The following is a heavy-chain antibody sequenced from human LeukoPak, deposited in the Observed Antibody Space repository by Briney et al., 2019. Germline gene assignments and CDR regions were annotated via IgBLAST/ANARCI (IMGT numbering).Heavy chain of an antibody. Sequence: PSETLSLTCTLSGGSISHYYWSWIRQPPGKGLEWIGYIYYSGNNNYNPSLKSRVTMSVDMSKNQFSLRLSSVTAADTAVYFCARHGGDQQLAPEIAYWGQGILVIVSS. CDR1: GGSISHYY. CDR2: IYYSGNN. J-gene: IGHJ4*02. D-gene: IGHD6-13*01. CDR3: ARHGGDQQLAPEIAY. V-gene: IGHV4-59*08.